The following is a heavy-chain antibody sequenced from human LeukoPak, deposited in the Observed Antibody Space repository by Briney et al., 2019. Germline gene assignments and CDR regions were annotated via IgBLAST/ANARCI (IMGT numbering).Heavy chain of an antibody. D-gene: IGHD5-18*01. CDR1: GFTFSSYG. Sequence: TGRSLRLSCAASGFTFSSYGMHWVRQAPGKGLEWVAVISYDGSNKYYGDSVKGRFTISRDNSKNTLYLQMNSLRAEDTAVYYCARGYSYGYDFDYWGQGTLVTVSS. V-gene: IGHV3-30*03. J-gene: IGHJ4*02. CDR3: ARGYSYGYDFDY. CDR2: ISYDGSNK.